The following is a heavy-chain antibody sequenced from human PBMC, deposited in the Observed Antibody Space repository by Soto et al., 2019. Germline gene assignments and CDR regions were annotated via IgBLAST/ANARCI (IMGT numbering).Heavy chain of an antibody. CDR1: GYTFTSYD. D-gene: IGHD4-17*01. CDR2: MNPNSGKT. V-gene: IGHV1-8*01. CDR3: AGSTNDYGDRH. Sequence: QVQLVQSGAEVKKPGASVKVSCKASGYTFTSYDINWVRQATGQGLEWMGWMNPNSGKTGYARKFQGSVTMTRNTSMSTAYMELGSMRSADTAVYYCAGSTNDYGDRHWGQGSLVTVSS. J-gene: IGHJ4*02.